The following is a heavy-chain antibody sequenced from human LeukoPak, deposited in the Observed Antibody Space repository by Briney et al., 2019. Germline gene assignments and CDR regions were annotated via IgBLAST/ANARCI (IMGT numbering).Heavy chain of an antibody. D-gene: IGHD6-13*01. J-gene: IGHJ4*02. CDR1: GFTFDDYA. Sequence: GGSLRLSCAASGFTFDDYAMHWVRQAPGKGLEWVSGISWNSGSIGYADSVKGRFTISRDNAKNSLYLQMNSLRAEDTALHYCAKVAAPYYFDYWGQGTLVTASS. V-gene: IGHV3-9*01. CDR2: ISWNSGSI. CDR3: AKVAAPYYFDY.